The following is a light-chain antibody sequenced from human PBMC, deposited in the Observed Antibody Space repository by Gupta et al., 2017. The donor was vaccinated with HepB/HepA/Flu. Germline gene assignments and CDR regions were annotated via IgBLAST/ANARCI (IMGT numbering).Light chain of an antibody. J-gene: IGKJ4*01. CDR3: QQSYSTST. CDR1: QSINIY. Sequence: DIQMTQSPSSLSASVGDRVTITCRASQSINIYLNWYQQKPGKAPKLMIYAASRGQSGVPSRFSGGGYKKDFTLTSSRRQDEDFANYYAQQSYSTSTFGRGTKVDSK. CDR2: AAS. V-gene: IGKV1-39*01.